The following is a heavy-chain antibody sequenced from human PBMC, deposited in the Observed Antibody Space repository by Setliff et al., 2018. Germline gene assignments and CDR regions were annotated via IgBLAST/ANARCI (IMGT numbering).Heavy chain of an antibody. V-gene: IGHV4-4*08. CDR1: GGSISDSS. J-gene: IGHJ5*02. CDR3: ARERGFAGYYGSWTHQSFDL. Sequence: SETLSLTCTVSGGSISDSSWSWIRQPPGKGLEWIGCISSIGNTYYNPSLGSRLTIPADTSNNQFSLNLISVAAADTAVYYCARERGFAGYYGSWTHQSFDLWGQGSLVTVSS. D-gene: IGHD3-10*01. CDR2: ISSIGNT.